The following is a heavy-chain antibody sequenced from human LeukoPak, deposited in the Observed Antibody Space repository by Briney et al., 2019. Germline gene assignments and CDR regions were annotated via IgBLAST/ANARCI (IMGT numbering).Heavy chain of an antibody. CDR2: IYYSGST. CDR1: GGSISSYY. CDR3: ARSEDCGSSSCYWFVH. V-gene: IGHV4-59*12. J-gene: IGHJ5*02. D-gene: IGHD2-2*01. Sequence: PSETLSLTCTVSGGSISSYYWTWIRQSPGNGLEWIGYIYYSGSTNYNPSLNSRVTISVDTSKNQFSLKLSSVTAADTAMYYCARSEDCGSSSCYWFVHWGQGSPVTVSS.